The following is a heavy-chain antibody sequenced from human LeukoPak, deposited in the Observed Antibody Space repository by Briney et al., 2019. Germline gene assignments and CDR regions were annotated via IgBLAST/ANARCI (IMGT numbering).Heavy chain of an antibody. V-gene: IGHV4-34*01. CDR1: GGSFSGYY. D-gene: IGHD3-3*01. J-gene: IGHJ4*02. Sequence: SETLSLTCAVYGGSFSGYYWSWIRQPPGKGLEWIGEINHSGSTNYNPSLKSRVTISVDTSKNQFSLKLSPVTAADTAVYYCARGRLTIFGVALPDYWGQGTLVTVSS. CDR2: INHSGST. CDR3: ARGRLTIFGVALPDY.